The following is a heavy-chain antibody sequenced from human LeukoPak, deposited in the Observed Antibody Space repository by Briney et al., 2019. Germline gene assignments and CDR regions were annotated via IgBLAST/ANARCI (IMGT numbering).Heavy chain of an antibody. V-gene: IGHV3-21*01. CDR3: AREVVPAEDYYYYMDV. Sequence: GGSLRLSCAASGFTFSSYSMNWVRQAPGKGLEWVSSISSSSSYIYYADSVKGRFTISRDDAKNLLYLQMNSLRAEDTAVYYCAREVVPAEDYYYYMDVWGKGTTVTVSS. J-gene: IGHJ6*03. CDR1: GFTFSSYS. CDR2: ISSSSSYI. D-gene: IGHD2-2*01.